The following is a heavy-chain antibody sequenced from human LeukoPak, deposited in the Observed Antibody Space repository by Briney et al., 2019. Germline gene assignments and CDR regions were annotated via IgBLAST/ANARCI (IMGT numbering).Heavy chain of an antibody. CDR3: GRAFPPLRTSSAGDL. Sequence: GGSLRLSCSASGFTFSDYDMNWVRQAPGKGLQWVSSISYLSSHVYYGDSVKGRFSISRDNAKNSLYLQMNSLGAEDTAIYYCGRAFPPLRTSSAGDLWGQGILVTVSS. D-gene: IGHD3-16*01. CDR2: ISYLSSHV. CDR1: GFTFSDYD. V-gene: IGHV3-21*01. J-gene: IGHJ4*02.